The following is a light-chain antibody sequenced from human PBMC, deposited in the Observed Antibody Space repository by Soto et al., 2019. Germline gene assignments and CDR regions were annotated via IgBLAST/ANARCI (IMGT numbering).Light chain of an antibody. Sequence: QSVLTQPPSASGSPGQSVTISCTGTKNDVGFYDFVSWYQHYPGKAPRLIIYEVVQRPSGVPDRFSGSKSGNTASLTVSGLQAADEADYFCKSYAGSNTYVFGSGTKVTVL. J-gene: IGLJ1*01. V-gene: IGLV2-8*01. CDR1: KNDVGFYDF. CDR3: KSYAGSNTYV. CDR2: EVV.